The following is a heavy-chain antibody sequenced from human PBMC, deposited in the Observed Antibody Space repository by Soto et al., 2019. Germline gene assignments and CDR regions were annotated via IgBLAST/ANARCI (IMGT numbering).Heavy chain of an antibody. V-gene: IGHV3-23*01. CDR1: GFTFSSYA. CDR3: AKDLLSYYDILTGSPTYTDY. D-gene: IGHD3-9*01. CDR2: ISGSGGST. J-gene: IGHJ4*02. Sequence: GGSLRLSCAASGFTFSSYAMSWVRQAPGKGLEWVSAISGSGGSTYYADSVKGRFTISRDNSKNTLYLQMNSLRAEDTAVYYCAKDLLSYYDILTGSPTYTDYWGQGTLVTVSS.